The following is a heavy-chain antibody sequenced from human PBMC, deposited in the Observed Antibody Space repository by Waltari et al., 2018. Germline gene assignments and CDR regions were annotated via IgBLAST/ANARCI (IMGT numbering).Heavy chain of an antibody. CDR3: ARQIRSKDLDY. Sequence: QLQLQESGPGLVQPSETLSPTCTVPGGSISSSSYYWGWIPQPPGKGLEWIGSIYYSGNHYYHPSLKSRVTISVDTSKNQFSLKLSSVTAADTAVYYCARQIRSKDLDYWGQGTLVTVSS. D-gene: IGHD2-2*01. CDR2: IYYSGNH. V-gene: IGHV4-39*01. CDR1: GGSISSSSYY. J-gene: IGHJ4*02.